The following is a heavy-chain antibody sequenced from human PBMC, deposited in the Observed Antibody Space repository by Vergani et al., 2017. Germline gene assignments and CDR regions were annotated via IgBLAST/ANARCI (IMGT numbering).Heavy chain of an antibody. D-gene: IGHD3-3*01. J-gene: IGHJ6*02. CDR2: INHSGST. Sequence: QVQLQQWGAGLLKPSETLSLTCAVYGGSFSGYYWSWIRQPPGKGLESIGEINHSGSTNYNPSLKSRVTISVDTSKNQFSLKLSSVTAADTAVYYCARDLHDFWSGYYPDYGMDVWGQGTTVTVSS. CDR3: ARDLHDFWSGYYPDYGMDV. V-gene: IGHV4-34*01. CDR1: GGSFSGYY.